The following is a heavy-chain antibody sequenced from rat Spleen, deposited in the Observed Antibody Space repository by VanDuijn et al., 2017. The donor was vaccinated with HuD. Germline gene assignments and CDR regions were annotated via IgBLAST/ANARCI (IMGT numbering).Heavy chain of an antibody. CDR1: GFTFSDYS. CDR2: ISYDGRRT. CDR3: TRGSLFDY. Sequence: EVQLVESDGGLVQPGRSLKLSCAASGFTFSDYSMAWVRQAPTKGLEWVATISYDGRRTYYRDSVKGRFTISRENAKSTLFLQMDSLRSEDTATYYCTRGSLFDYWGQGVMVTVSS. J-gene: IGHJ2*01. V-gene: IGHV5-29*01.